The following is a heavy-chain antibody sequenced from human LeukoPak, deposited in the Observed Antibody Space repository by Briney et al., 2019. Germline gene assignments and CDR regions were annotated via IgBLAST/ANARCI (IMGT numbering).Heavy chain of an antibody. Sequence: SETLSLTCAVYGGSFSGYYWSWIRQPPGKGLEWIGEINHSGSTNYNPSLKSRVTISVDTSKNQFSLKLSSVTAADTAVYYCARHTTRKLNFDYWGQGTLVTVSS. D-gene: IGHD1-1*01. CDR1: GGSFSGYY. CDR2: INHSGST. J-gene: IGHJ4*02. V-gene: IGHV4-34*01. CDR3: ARHTTRKLNFDY.